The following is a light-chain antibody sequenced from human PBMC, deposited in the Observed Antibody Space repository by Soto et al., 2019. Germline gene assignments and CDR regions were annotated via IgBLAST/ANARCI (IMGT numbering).Light chain of an antibody. CDR3: QQYGGAPFT. CDR1: QSVTSDY. J-gene: IGKJ3*01. CDR2: GAS. Sequence: EVVLTQSPGTLSLSPGERATLSCRASQSVTSDYLAWYQQKPGQAPSLLIYGASSRATGIPDRFSGSGSGTDFTLTIRRLEPEDFAVYYCQQYGGAPFTFGPGTKVDIK. V-gene: IGKV3-20*01.